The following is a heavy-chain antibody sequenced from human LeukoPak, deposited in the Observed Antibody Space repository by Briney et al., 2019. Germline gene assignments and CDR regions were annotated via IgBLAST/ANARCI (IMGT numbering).Heavy chain of an antibody. Sequence: SCKASGGTFSSYAMHWVRQAPGKGLEWVAVISYDGSNKYYADSVKGRFTISRDNSKNTLYLQMNSLRAEDTAVYYCARSRRLGSSWYYFDYWGQGTLVTVSS. D-gene: IGHD6-13*01. CDR2: ISYDGSNK. CDR3: ARSRRLGSSWYYFDY. J-gene: IGHJ4*02. V-gene: IGHV3-30*04. CDR1: GGTFSSYA.